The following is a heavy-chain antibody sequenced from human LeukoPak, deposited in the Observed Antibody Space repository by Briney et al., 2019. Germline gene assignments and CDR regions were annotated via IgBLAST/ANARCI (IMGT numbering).Heavy chain of an antibody. D-gene: IGHD3-10*02. J-gene: IGHJ6*04. Sequence: GGSLRLSCAASGFKFDDCAMHWVRQAPGKGLEWVAGISRNSRNMDYADSVKGRFTISRDNAKNSLYLQMNSLRAEDTAVYYCAELGITMIGGVWGKGTTVTTSS. CDR2: ISRNSRNM. CDR3: AELGITMIGGV. CDR1: GFKFDDCA. V-gene: IGHV3-9*01.